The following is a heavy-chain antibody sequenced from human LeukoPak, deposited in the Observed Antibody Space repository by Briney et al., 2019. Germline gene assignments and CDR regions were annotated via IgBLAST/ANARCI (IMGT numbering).Heavy chain of an antibody. V-gene: IGHV4-38-2*01. CDR3: ARLGYDILTGHDY. CDR2: IYHSGST. J-gene: IGHJ4*02. D-gene: IGHD3-9*01. CDR1: GYSLSSGYY. Sequence: PSETLSLTCAVSGYSLSSGYYCGWLRQPPGKGLEWIGSIYHSGSTYYNPSLKSRDTISVDTSKNQFSVKLSSVTAAHTAVYYCARLGYDILTGHDYWGQGTLVTVSS.